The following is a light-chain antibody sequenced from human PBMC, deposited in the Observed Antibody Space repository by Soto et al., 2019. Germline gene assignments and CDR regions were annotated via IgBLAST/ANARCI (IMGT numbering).Light chain of an antibody. V-gene: IGKV3-15*01. CDR1: QSVSSN. CDR2: GAS. Sequence: EIVMTQSPATLSVSPGERATLSCRASQSVSSNLAWYQQKPGQAPRLLIYGASTRATGIPARFSGSGSGTDFTLTISSLQSEDFAGYYCQQYNSWLVTFGSGTKVDI. J-gene: IGKJ3*01. CDR3: QQYNSWLVT.